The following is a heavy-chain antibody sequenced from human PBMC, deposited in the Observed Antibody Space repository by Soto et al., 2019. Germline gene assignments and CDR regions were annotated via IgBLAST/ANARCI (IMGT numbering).Heavy chain of an antibody. CDR1: GFSLSTSGVG. CDR3: APKGFAYYGMDV. CDR2: IYWDDDK. J-gene: IGHJ6*02. V-gene: IGHV2-5*02. Sequence: QITLKESGPTLVKPTQTLTLTCTFSGFSLSTSGVGVGWIRQPPGKALEWLALIYWDDDKRYSPSLKSRLTITTDTSKLQVVLTMTSMVPVDTARYYCAPKGFAYYGMDVWGQGTTVSVSS.